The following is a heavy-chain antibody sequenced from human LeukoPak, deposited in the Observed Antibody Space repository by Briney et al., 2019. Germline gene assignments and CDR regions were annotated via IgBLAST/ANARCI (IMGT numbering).Heavy chain of an antibody. CDR3: ARVEDYDILTGLDY. V-gene: IGHV3-30*03. J-gene: IGHJ4*02. Sequence: GGSLRLSCAASGFTFSSYGMHWVRQAPGKGLEWVAVISYDGPNKYYADSVKGRFTISRDNAKNSLYLQMNSLRAEDTAVYYCARVEDYDILTGLDYWGQGTLVTVSS. CDR2: ISYDGPNK. D-gene: IGHD3-9*01. CDR1: GFTFSSYG.